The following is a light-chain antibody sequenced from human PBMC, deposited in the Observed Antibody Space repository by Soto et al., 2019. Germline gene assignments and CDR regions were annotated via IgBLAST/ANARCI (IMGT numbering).Light chain of an antibody. CDR2: FTN. V-gene: IGLV1-44*01. CDR1: SSNIGSNT. Sequence: QSVLTQPPSASGTPGLRVTISFSGSSSNIGSNTVNWYKQLPGTAPKLLIYFTNQRPSGVPDRFSGSKSGTSASLAISGLQSEDGADYYCAAWDDSLNGQEVFGGGTKLTVL. CDR3: AAWDDSLNGQEV. J-gene: IGLJ2*01.